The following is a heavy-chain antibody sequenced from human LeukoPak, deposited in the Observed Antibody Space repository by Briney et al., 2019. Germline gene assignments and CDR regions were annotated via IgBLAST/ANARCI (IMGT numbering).Heavy chain of an antibody. Sequence: GGSLRLSCAASGFTLSNHWMTWVRQVAGRGPEWVANVNRDGSETYYLDSVKGRFTISKDNAKNSLYLQMNSLRAEDTAVYYCARSVEDAFDIWGQGTTVTVSS. V-gene: IGHV3-7*03. CDR3: ARSVEDAFDI. CDR2: VNRDGSET. D-gene: IGHD3-3*01. J-gene: IGHJ3*02. CDR1: GFTLSNHW.